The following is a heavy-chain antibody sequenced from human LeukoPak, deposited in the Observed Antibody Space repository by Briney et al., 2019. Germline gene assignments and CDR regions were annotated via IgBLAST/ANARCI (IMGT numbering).Heavy chain of an antibody. D-gene: IGHD1-26*01. CDR3: ARGSGVSGSYYQ. J-gene: IGHJ4*02. V-gene: IGHV1-24*01. Sequence: ASVKVSCKVSGYTLTELSMHWVRQAPGKGLEWMGGFDPEDGETIYAQKFQGRVTMTEDTSTDTAYMELSRLRSDDTAVYYCARGSGVSGSYYQWGQGTLVTVSS. CDR2: FDPEDGET. CDR1: GYTLTELS.